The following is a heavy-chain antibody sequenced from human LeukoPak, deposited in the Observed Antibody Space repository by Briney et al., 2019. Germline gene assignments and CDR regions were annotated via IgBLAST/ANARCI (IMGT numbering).Heavy chain of an antibody. V-gene: IGHV1-2*02. CDR2: INPNSGGT. CDR3: ARGFREYSSPFDY. CDR1: GYTFTGYY. J-gene: IGHJ4*02. Sequence: ASVKVSCKASGYTFTGYYVHWVRQAPGQGLEWMGWINPNSGGTNYAQKFQGRVTMTRDTSISTAYMELSRLRSDDTAVYYCARGFREYSSPFDYWGQGTLVTVSS. D-gene: IGHD6-6*01.